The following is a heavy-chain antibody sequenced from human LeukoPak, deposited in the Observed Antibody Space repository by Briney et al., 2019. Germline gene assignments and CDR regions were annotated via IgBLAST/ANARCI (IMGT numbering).Heavy chain of an antibody. D-gene: IGHD3-22*01. V-gene: IGHV1-18*01. CDR1: GYTFTSYS. CDR2: ITPYNGNR. Sequence: ASVKVSCKASGYTFTSYSISWARQAPGQGLEWMGWITPYNGNRNNAQKFQGRVTMTTDRSTNTAYMELRSLRSDDTAIYYCASDTNYYDSSGPFGHWGQGTLVTVSS. J-gene: IGHJ4*02. CDR3: ASDTNYYDSSGPFGH.